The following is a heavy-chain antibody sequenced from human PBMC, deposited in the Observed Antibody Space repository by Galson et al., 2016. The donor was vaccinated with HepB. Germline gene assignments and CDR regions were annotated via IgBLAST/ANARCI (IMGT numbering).Heavy chain of an antibody. Sequence: LRLSCAASGFTFSRYDMHWVRHVTGEGLEWVSAIGTAGDTYYPGSVKGRFTISRENAKNSSYLQMNSLRDEDTAVYYCARDGGGTGGYYYYAMDVWGQGTTVTVSS. J-gene: IGHJ6*02. D-gene: IGHD1-14*01. CDR3: ARDGGGTGGYYYYAMDV. CDR2: IGTAGDT. CDR1: GFTFSRYD. V-gene: IGHV3-13*01.